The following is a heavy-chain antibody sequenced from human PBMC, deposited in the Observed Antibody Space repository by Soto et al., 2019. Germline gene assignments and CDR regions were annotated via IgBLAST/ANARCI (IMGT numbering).Heavy chain of an antibody. CDR2: ISGSGGST. V-gene: IGHV3-23*01. CDR3: ASGLGYCSSTSCWSFDY. CDR1: GFTFSSYA. D-gene: IGHD2-2*01. Sequence: GSLRLSCAASGFTFSSYAMSWVRQAPGKGLEWVSAISGSGGSTYYADSVKGRFTISRDNSKNTLYLQMNSLRAEDTAVYYCASGLGYCSSTSCWSFDYWGQGTLVTVSS. J-gene: IGHJ4*02.